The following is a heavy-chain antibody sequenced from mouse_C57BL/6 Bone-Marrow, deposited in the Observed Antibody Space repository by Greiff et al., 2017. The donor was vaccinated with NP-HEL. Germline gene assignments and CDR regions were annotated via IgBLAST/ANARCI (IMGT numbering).Heavy chain of an antibody. D-gene: IGHD1-1*01. CDR2: IWSDGST. CDR3: ARPPPGYYGSSLVAY. CDR1: GFSLTSYG. Sequence: VKLMESGPGLVAPSQSLSITCTVSGFSLTSYGVHWVRQPPGKGLEWLVVIWSDGSTTYNSALKSRLSISKDNSKSQVFLKMNSLQTDDTAMYYCARPPPGYYGSSLVAYWGQGTLVTVSA. V-gene: IGHV2-6*03. J-gene: IGHJ3*01.